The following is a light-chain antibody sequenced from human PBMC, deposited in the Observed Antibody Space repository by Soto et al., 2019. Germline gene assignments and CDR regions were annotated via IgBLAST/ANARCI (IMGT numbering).Light chain of an antibody. CDR3: QQYHSLPPRT. J-gene: IGKJ1*01. CDR1: QSVSSN. Sequence: DIGMMQSPTILSVAPGGRATLSRMTSQSVSSNLAWYQQKPGQAPRLLIYGVYTRAPGIPARFSGSGSGTEFTLTISSLQSEDFAVYYCQQYHSLPPRTFGQVAKVDI. CDR2: GVY. V-gene: IGKV3D-15*01.